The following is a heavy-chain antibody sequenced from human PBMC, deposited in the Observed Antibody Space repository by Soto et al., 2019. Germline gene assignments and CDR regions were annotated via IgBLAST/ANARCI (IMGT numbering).Heavy chain of an antibody. Sequence: GGSLRLSCAASGFTFSSYAMSWVRQAPGKGLEWVSAISGSGGSTYYADSVKGRFTISRDNSKNTLYLQMNSLRAEDTAVYYCAKGGDYGDYDNLLAELRVEYFQHWGQGTLVTVSS. V-gene: IGHV3-23*01. D-gene: IGHD4-17*01. J-gene: IGHJ1*01. CDR1: GFTFSSYA. CDR2: ISGSGGST. CDR3: AKGGDYGDYDNLLAELRVEYFQH.